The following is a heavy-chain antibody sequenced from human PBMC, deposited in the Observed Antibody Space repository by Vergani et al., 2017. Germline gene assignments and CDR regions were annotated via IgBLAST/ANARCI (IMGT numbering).Heavy chain of an antibody. CDR3: ARGRMEKSVLVPAAMPGDAFDI. CDR2: IYPGDSDT. Sequence: EVQLVQSGAEVKKPGESLKISCKGSGYSFTSYWIGWVRQMPGKGLEWMGIIYPGDSDTRYSPSFQGQVTISADKSISTAYLQWSSLKASDTAMYYCARGRMEKSVLVPAAMPGDAFDIWGQGTMVTVSS. V-gene: IGHV5-51*01. D-gene: IGHD2-2*01. CDR1: GYSFTSYW. J-gene: IGHJ3*02.